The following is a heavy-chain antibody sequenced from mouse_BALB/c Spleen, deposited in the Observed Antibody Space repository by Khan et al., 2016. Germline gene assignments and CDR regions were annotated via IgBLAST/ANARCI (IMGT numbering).Heavy chain of an antibody. CDR2: INTYTGEP. V-gene: IGHV9-1*02. J-gene: IGHJ1*01. CDR1: GYTFTNYG. Sequence: LVESGPELKKPGETVKISCKASGYTFTNYGMNWVKQAPGKGLKWMGWINTYTGEPTYADDFKGRFAFSLETSASTAYLQINNLKNEDMATYFCARSGSSYWYFDVWGAGTTVTVSS. D-gene: IGHD1-1*01. CDR3: ARSGSSYWYFDV.